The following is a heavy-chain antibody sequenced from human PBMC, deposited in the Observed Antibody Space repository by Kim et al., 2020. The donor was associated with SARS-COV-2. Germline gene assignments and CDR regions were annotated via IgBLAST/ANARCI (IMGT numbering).Heavy chain of an antibody. D-gene: IGHD3-10*01. V-gene: IGHV4-4*07. Sequence: STTYTPPLKSRVTMAVDTYKNQFSLKLSSVTAADAAVYYCARDLLPGLDPWGQGTLVTVSS. CDR2: ST. CDR3: ARDLLPGLDP. J-gene: IGHJ5*02.